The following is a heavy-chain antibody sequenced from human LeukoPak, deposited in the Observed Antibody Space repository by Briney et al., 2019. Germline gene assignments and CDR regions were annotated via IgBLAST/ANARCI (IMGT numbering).Heavy chain of an antibody. CDR2: INHSGST. Sequence: SETLSLTCAVYGGSFSGYYWSWIRQPPGKGLEWIGEINHSGSTNYNPSLKSRVTISVDTSKKQFSLKLSSVTAADTAVYHCARHGTMVRGSFDYWGQGTLVTVSS. J-gene: IGHJ4*02. V-gene: IGHV4-34*01. CDR1: GGSFSGYY. D-gene: IGHD3-10*01. CDR3: ARHGTMVRGSFDY.